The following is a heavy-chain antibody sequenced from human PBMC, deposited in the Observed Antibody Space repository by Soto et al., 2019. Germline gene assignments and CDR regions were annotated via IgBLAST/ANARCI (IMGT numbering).Heavy chain of an antibody. J-gene: IGHJ4*01. V-gene: IGHV3-23*01. D-gene: IGHD3-22*01. CDR3: ERSKFYYDTDY. CDR1: GFTFSSYA. Sequence: WGSLRLSCAASGFTFSSYAMSWVRQAPGKGLEWVSAISGSGGSTYYADSVKGRFTISRDNSKNTLYLQMNSLRAEDTAVYYCERSKFYYDTDYWGHGNLVTVSS. CDR2: ISGSGGST.